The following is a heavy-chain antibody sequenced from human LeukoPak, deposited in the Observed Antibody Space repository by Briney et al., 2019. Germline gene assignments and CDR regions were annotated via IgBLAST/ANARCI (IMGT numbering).Heavy chain of an antibody. CDR3: ARGRGEVPAAIDFDY. Sequence: ASVKVSCKASGYAFISYDINWVRQATGQGLEWMGWMNPNSGNTGYAQKFQGRVTITRNTSISTAYMELSSLRSEDTAVYYCARGRGEVPAAIDFDYWGQGTLVTVSS. CDR2: MNPNSGNT. CDR1: GYAFISYD. J-gene: IGHJ4*02. V-gene: IGHV1-8*01. D-gene: IGHD2-2*02.